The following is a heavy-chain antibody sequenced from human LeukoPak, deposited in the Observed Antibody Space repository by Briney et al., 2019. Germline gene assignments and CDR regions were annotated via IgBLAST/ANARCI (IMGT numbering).Heavy chain of an antibody. J-gene: IGHJ4*02. V-gene: IGHV4-59*01. CDR2: IYYSGST. Sequence: SETLSLTCTVSGGSISSYYWSWIRQPPGKGLEWIGYIYYSGSTNYNPSLKSRVTISVDTSKNQLSLKLSSVTAADTAVYYCARFSGYSYGYYFDYWGQGTLVTVSS. CDR1: GGSISSYY. CDR3: ARFSGYSYGYYFDY. D-gene: IGHD5-18*01.